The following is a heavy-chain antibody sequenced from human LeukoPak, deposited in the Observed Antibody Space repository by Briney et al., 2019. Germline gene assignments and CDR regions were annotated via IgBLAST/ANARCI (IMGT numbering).Heavy chain of an antibody. D-gene: IGHD3-9*01. CDR1: GCSMSSYY. J-gene: IGHJ4*02. CDR2: IYYSGST. V-gene: IGHV4-59*01. Sequence: SETLSLTCTVSGCSMSSYYWSWIRQPPGKGLEWIGYIYYSGSTNYNPSLKSRVTISVDTSKNQFSLKLSSVTAADTAVYYCARAGPTDYDILTRYLPPGYFDYWGQGTLVTVSS. CDR3: ARAGPTDYDILTRYLPPGYFDY.